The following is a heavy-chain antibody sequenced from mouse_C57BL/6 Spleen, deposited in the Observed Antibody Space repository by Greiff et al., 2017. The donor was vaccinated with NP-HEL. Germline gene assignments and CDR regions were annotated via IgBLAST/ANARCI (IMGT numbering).Heavy chain of an antibody. CDR2: ISSGSSTI. J-gene: IGHJ4*01. CDR3: ARDGYYVNAMDY. D-gene: IGHD2-3*01. Sequence: EVKVVESGGGLVKPGGSLKLSCAASGFTFSDYGMHWVRQAPEKGLEWVAYISSGSSTIYYADTVKGRFTISRDNAKNTLFLQMTSLRSEDTAMYYCARDGYYVNAMDYWGQGTSVTVSS. CDR1: GFTFSDYG. V-gene: IGHV5-17*01.